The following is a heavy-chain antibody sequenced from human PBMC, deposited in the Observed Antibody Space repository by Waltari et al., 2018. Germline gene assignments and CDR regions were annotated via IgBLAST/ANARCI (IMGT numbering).Heavy chain of an antibody. CDR1: GFTFDDYA. J-gene: IGHJ3*02. Sequence: EVQLVESGGGLVQPGRSLRLSCAASGFTFDDYAMHWVRQAPGKGLEWVSGISWNSGSRGYADSVKGRFTSSRDNAKNSLYLQMNSLRAEDTALYYCAKDLTGYYAFDIWGQGTMVTVSS. D-gene: IGHD3-9*01. CDR2: ISWNSGSR. CDR3: AKDLTGYYAFDI. V-gene: IGHV3-9*01.